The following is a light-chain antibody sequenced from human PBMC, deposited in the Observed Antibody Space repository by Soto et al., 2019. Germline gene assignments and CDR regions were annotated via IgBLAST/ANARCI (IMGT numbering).Light chain of an antibody. Sequence: EIVLTQSPGTLSLSPGERATLSCRASQSVRNNYLAWYQRKPGQAPRFLIYATSNRATGIPDWFSGGGSGTDFTLTISRLEPEDFAVYYCQQFGSYPLTFGGGTKVEIK. CDR2: ATS. CDR1: QSVRNNY. CDR3: QQFGSYPLT. V-gene: IGKV3-20*01. J-gene: IGKJ4*01.